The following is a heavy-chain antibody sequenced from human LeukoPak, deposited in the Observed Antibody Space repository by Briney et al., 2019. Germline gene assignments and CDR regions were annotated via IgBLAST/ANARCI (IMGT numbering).Heavy chain of an antibody. CDR1: GYTFTSYY. J-gene: IGHJ4*02. V-gene: IGHV1-46*01. D-gene: IGHD3-10*01. CDR2: INPSGCST. CDR3: ARVRGASRIGGIDY. Sequence: ASVKVSCKASGYTFTSYYMHWVRQAPGHGLEWLGIINPSGCSTSYAQKFQGRVTMTRDTFTSTVYMELSSLRSEDTAVYYCARVRGASRIGGIDYWGQETLVTVSS.